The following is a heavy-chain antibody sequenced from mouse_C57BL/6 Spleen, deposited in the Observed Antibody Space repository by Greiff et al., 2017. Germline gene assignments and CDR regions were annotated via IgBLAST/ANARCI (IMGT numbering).Heavy chain of an antibody. Sequence: QVQLQQSGAELVKPGASVKISCKASGYAFSSYWMNWVKQRPGKGLEWIGQIYPGDGDTNYNGKFKGKATLTADKSASTAYMQLSSLTSEDSAVYFCARLGPHWYFDVWGTGTTVTVSS. CDR2: IYPGDGDT. CDR1: GYAFSSYW. CDR3: ARLGPHWYFDV. J-gene: IGHJ1*03. V-gene: IGHV1-80*01.